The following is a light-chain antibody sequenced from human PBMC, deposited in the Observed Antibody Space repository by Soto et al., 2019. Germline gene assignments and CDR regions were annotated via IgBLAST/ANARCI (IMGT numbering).Light chain of an antibody. J-gene: IGKJ1*01. CDR2: GAS. V-gene: IGKV3-20*01. CDR3: QQYGRSPWT. CDR1: QTVSGSY. Sequence: IVLTQSPGTLSLSPGERATLSCRASQTVSGSYLAWYQQKPGQAPRLLIYGASSRATDIPDRFSGSGSGTDFTLTISRLWPEDFAVYYCQQYGRSPWTFGQGTKVDIK.